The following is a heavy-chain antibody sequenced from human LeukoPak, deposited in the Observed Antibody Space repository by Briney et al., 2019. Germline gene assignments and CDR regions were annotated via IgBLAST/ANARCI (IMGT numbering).Heavy chain of an antibody. CDR3: ARGGMVRGVIY. Sequence: PSETLSLTCTVSGGSISSGGYYWSWIRQHPGKGLEWIGYISYGGSTYYNPSLKSRVSLSVDTSKNHFSLKLSSVTAADTAVYYCARGGMVRGVIYWGQGTLVTVSS. D-gene: IGHD3-10*01. CDR2: ISYGGST. V-gene: IGHV4-31*03. CDR1: GGSISSGGYY. J-gene: IGHJ4*02.